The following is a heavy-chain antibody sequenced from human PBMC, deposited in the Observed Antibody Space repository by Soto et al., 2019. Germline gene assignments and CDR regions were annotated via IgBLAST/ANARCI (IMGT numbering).Heavy chain of an antibody. CDR2: ISYRGSN. V-gene: IGHV4-31*03. J-gene: IGHJ4*02. CDR3: TRGDY. Sequence: QVQLQESGPGLVKPSQTLSLTCTVSGDSMTTVGYYWTWIRQHPGQGLEWIGFISYRGSNYYSSSLKGRVAISADTSKNQFSLKLNSVTAADTAVYYCTRGDYWGQGTLVTVSS. CDR1: GDSMTTVGYY.